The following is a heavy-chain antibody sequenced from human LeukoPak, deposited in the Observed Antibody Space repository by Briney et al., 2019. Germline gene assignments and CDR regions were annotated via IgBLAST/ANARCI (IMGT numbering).Heavy chain of an antibody. D-gene: IGHD6-6*01. CDR3: ARVVFDPYSSSSPADYYYGMDV. Sequence: SETLSLTCTVSGGSISSYYWSWIRQPAGKGLEWIGRIYTSGSTNYNPSLKSRVTMSVDTSKNQFSLKLSSVTAADTAVYYCARVVFDPYSSSSPADYYYGMDVWGQGTTVTVSS. V-gene: IGHV4-4*07. CDR2: IYTSGST. J-gene: IGHJ6*02. CDR1: GGSISSYY.